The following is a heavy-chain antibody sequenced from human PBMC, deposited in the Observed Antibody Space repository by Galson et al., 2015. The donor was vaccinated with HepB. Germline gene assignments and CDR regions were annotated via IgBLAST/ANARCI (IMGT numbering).Heavy chain of an antibody. CDR2: INAGNGNT. CDR3: AREDGISNIDY. V-gene: IGHV1-3*01. D-gene: IGHD2/OR15-2a*01. J-gene: IGHJ4*02. CDR1: GYTFTSYA. Sequence: SVKVSCKASGYTFTSYAIHWLRQAPGQRLEWMGWINAGNGNTKYSQKFQERVTITRDTSASTAYIELSSLRSEDTAVFYCAREDGISNIDYWGQGTLVTVSS.